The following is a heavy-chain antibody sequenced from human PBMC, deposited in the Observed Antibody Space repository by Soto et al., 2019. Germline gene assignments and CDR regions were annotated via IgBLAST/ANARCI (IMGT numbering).Heavy chain of an antibody. CDR2: ISGSGDST. J-gene: IGHJ2*01. CDR3: AKSAGGYCSTTTCAGNFGYFDL. CDR1: GFTFSSYA. Sequence: EVQLLESGGGLVQPGGSLRLSCAASGFTFSSYAMSWVRQAPGKGLEWVSGISGSGDSTYYADSVKGRFTISRDNSKRTLYLQMNSLRADDTDVYYCAKSAGGYCSTTTCAGNFGYFDLWGRGTLVTVSS. V-gene: IGHV3-23*01. D-gene: IGHD2-2*01.